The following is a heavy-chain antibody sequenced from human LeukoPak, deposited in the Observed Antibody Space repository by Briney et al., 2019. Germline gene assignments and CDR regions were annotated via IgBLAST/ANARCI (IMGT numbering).Heavy chain of an antibody. J-gene: IGHJ4*02. CDR2: ISYDGSNK. CDR3: ASTPDKLRYFDWLPSLDY. Sequence: GRSLRLSCAASGFTFSSYAMHWVRQAPGKGLEWVAVISYDGSNKYYADSVKGRFTISRDNSKNTLYLQMNSLRAEDTAVYYCASTPDKLRYFDWLPSLDYWGQGTQVTVSS. D-gene: IGHD3-9*01. CDR1: GFTFSSYA. V-gene: IGHV3-30-3*01.